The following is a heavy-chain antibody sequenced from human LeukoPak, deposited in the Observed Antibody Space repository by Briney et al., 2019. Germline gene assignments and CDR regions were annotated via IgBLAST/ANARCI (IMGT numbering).Heavy chain of an antibody. CDR1: GGSFSGYY. D-gene: IGHD2-15*01. V-gene: IGHV4-34*01. Sequence: PSETLSLTCAVYGGSFSGYYWSWIRQPPGKGLEWIGEINHSGSTNYNPSLKSRVTISADTSKNQFSLKLSSVTAADTAVYYCARGGRGGGSHNHFDYWGQGTLVTVSS. J-gene: IGHJ4*02. CDR3: ARGGRGGGSHNHFDY. CDR2: INHSGST.